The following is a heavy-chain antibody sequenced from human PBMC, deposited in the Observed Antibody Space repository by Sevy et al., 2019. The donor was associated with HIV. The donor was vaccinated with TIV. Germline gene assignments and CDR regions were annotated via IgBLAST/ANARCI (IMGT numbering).Heavy chain of an antibody. CDR3: ARECSVTKFPRYYYYGMDV. CDR2: IWYDGSNK. CDR1: GFTFSSYG. Sequence: GGSLRLSCAASGFTFSSYGMHWVRQAPGKGLEWVAVIWYDGSNKYYADSVKGRLTISRDNSKNTLYLQMNSLRAEDTAVYYCARECSVTKFPRYYYYGMDVWGQGTTVTVSS. V-gene: IGHV3-33*01. J-gene: IGHJ6*02. D-gene: IGHD4-4*01.